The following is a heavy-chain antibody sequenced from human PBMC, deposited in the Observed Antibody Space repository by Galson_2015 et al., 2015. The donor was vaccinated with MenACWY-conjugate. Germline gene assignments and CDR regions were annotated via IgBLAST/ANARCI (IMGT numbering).Heavy chain of an antibody. V-gene: IGHV3-30*18. CDR3: AKDWSVPYSTISYYFYMDV. J-gene: IGHJ6*03. CDR2: ISYDGSNE. CDR1: GFTFRRFG. D-gene: IGHD6-13*01. Sequence: SLRLSCAASGFTFRRFGMHWARQAPGKGLEWMAVISYDGSNESYADSVKGRFTISRDNSKNTLYLQMNSLRADDTAVYYCAKDWSVPYSTISYYFYMDVWGKGTTVTVSS.